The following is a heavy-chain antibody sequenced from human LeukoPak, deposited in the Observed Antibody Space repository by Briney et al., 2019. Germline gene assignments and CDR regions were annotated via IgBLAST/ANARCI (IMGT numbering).Heavy chain of an antibody. D-gene: IGHD3-3*01. Sequence: ASVKVSCKVSGYTFTSYAINWVRQAHGQGLEWMGWVGPYHGNTTYAQKFQGRLAMTTDKSMTTAYMELRSLRSDDTAVYYCARDTRVNTYYDFWSGYYRGLYANWFDPWGQGTLVTVSS. V-gene: IGHV1-18*01. J-gene: IGHJ5*02. CDR2: VGPYHGNT. CDR3: ARDTRVNTYYDFWSGYYRGLYANWFDP. CDR1: GYTFTSYA.